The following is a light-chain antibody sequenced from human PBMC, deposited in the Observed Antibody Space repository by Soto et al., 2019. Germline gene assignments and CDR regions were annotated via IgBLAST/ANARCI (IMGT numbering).Light chain of an antibody. CDR3: HQYGSAPRT. J-gene: IGKJ1*01. Sequence: EILMTQSPATLSLSPGERATLSCRASQSVSSNLAWYKQKPGQAPRLLIYGASTRATGIPARFSGSGSGTEFTLTISRLQPEDFAVYFCHQYGSAPRTFGQGTKVDIK. CDR1: QSVSSN. V-gene: IGKV3-15*01. CDR2: GAS.